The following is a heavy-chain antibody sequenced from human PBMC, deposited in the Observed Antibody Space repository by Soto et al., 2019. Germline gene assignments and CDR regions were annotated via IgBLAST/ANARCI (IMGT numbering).Heavy chain of an antibody. V-gene: IGHV1-69*13. CDR3: AGGGWNLYYFDY. CDR1: GGTFSSYA. D-gene: IGHD1-1*01. J-gene: IGHJ4*02. Sequence: GASVKVSCKASGGTFSSYAISWVRQAPGQGLEWMGGITPIFGTANYAQKFQGRVTITADESTSTAYMELSSLRSEDTAVYYCAGGGWNLYYFDYWGQGTLVTVSS. CDR2: ITPIFGTA.